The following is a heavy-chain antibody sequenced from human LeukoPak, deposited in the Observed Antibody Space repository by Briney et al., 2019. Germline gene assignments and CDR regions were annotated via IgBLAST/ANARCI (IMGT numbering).Heavy chain of an antibody. CDR3: AREPDV. Sequence: SETLSLTCTVSGGSISGSNYHWGWIRQPPAKGLEWVGTVFHTGSAYYNPSLSGRTTISVDTTKNQSSLKLTSVTAADTAVYYCAREPDVWGQGTLVTISS. CDR1: GGSISGSNYH. CDR2: VFHTGSA. D-gene: IGHD2-2*01. V-gene: IGHV4-39*07. J-gene: IGHJ4*02.